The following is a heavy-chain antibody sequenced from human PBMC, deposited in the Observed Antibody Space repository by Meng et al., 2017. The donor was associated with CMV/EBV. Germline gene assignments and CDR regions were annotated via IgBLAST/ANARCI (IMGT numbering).Heavy chain of an antibody. Sequence: GGSLISCAASGFTFDDYGMSWVRQAPGKGLEWVSGINWNGGSTGYADSVKGRFTISRDNAKNSLYLQMNSLRAEDTALYYCARDLSPDSSDYYYGMDVWGQGTTVTVSS. D-gene: IGHD6-25*01. J-gene: IGHJ6*02. CDR1: GFTFDDYG. V-gene: IGHV3-20*04. CDR3: ARDLSPDSSDYYYGMDV. CDR2: INWNGGST.